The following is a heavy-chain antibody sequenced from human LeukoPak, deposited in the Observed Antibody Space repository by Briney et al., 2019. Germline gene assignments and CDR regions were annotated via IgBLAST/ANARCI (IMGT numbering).Heavy chain of an antibody. CDR3: ARSPELLWFGELRPSFDY. CDR2: IYHSGST. D-gene: IGHD3-10*01. J-gene: IGHJ4*02. CDR1: GYSISSGYY. V-gene: IGHV4-38-2*02. Sequence: SETLSLACTVSGYSISSGYYWGWIRQPPGKGLEWIGSIYHSGSTYYNPSLKSRVTISVDTSKNQFSLKLSSVTAADTAVYYCARSPELLWFGELRPSFDYWGQGTLVTVSS.